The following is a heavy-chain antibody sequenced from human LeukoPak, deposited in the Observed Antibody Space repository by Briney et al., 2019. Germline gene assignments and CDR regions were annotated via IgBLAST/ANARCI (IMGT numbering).Heavy chain of an antibody. CDR1: GGSISSYY. CDR2: IYYSGST. V-gene: IGHV4-59*01. J-gene: IGHJ5*02. CDR3: ARAAYDNWNDINWFDP. D-gene: IGHD1-20*01. Sequence: SETLSLTCTVSGGSISSYYWSWIRQPPGKGLEWIGYIYYSGSTNYNPSLKSRVTISVDTPKNQFSLKLSSVTAADTAVYYCARAAYDNWNDINWFDPWGQGTLVTVSS.